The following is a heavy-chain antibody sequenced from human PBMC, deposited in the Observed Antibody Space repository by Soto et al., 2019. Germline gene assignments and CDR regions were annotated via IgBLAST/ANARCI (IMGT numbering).Heavy chain of an antibody. V-gene: IGHV3-23*01. Sequence: EVQLLESGGGLVQPGGSLRLSCAASGFTFSSYAMSWVCQAPGKGLEWVSAISGSGGSTYYADSVKGRFTISRDISKNTLYLQMNSLRAEDTAVYYCATVIAAAGSGYWGQGTLVTVSS. CDR2: ISGSGGST. J-gene: IGHJ4*02. CDR1: GFTFSSYA. CDR3: ATVIAAAGSGY. D-gene: IGHD6-13*01.